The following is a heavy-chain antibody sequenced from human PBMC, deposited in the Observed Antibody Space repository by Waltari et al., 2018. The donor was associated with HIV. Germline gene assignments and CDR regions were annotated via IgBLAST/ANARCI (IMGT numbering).Heavy chain of an antibody. V-gene: IGHV4-59*01. CDR3: ARDRSRSIGDGFDI. Sequence: QVQLQESGPGLVKTSETLSLTCTVSGGYISGYYLSWIRQPPGKGLEWIGYIYHSGSPNYNPSLKSRVTISVDTSRKQFSLKVNSVTAADTAVYYCARDRSRSIGDGFDIWGQGTMVTVSS. D-gene: IGHD6-6*01. J-gene: IGHJ3*02. CDR1: GGYISGYY. CDR2: IYHSGSP.